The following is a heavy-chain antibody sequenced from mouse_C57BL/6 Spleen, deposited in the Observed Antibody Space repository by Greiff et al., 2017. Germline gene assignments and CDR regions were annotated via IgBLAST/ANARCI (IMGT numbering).Heavy chain of an antibody. CDR1: GYTFTDYN. CDR2: INPNNGGT. J-gene: IGHJ4*01. Sequence: EVQLQQSGPELVKPGASVKIPCKASGYTFTDYNMDWVKQSHGKSLEWIGDINPNNGGTIYNQKFKGKATLTVDKSSSTAYMELRSLTSEDTAVYYCARNSIPFLYYYGSHYAMDYWGQGTSVTVSS. V-gene: IGHV1-18*01. D-gene: IGHD1-1*01. CDR3: ARNSIPFLYYYGSHYAMDY.